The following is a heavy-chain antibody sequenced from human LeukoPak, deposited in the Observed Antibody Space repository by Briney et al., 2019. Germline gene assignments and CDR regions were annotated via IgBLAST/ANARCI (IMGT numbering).Heavy chain of an antibody. Sequence: GRSLRLSCAASGFTFSSYAMHWVRQAPGKGLEWVAVISYDGSNKYYADSVKGRFTISRDNSKNTLYLQMNSLRAEDTAVYYCASEGLSWGQGTLVTVSS. V-gene: IGHV3-30*04. CDR2: ISYDGSNK. J-gene: IGHJ5*02. CDR1: GFTFSSYA. CDR3: ASEGLS. D-gene: IGHD4/OR15-4a*01.